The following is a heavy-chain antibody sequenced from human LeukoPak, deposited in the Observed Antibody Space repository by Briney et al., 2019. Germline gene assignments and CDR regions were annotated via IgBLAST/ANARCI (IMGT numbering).Heavy chain of an antibody. V-gene: IGHV1-2*02. CDR1: GYTFTGYY. D-gene: IGHD3-16*02. CDR3: ARLHGDYVWGSYRKPYFDY. Sequence: GASVKVSCKASGYTFTGYYMHWVRQAPGQGLEWMGWINPNSGGTNYAQKLQGRVTMTTDTSTSTAYMELRSLRSDDTAVYYCARLHGDYVWGSYRKPYFDYWGQGTLVTVSS. J-gene: IGHJ4*02. CDR2: INPNSGGT.